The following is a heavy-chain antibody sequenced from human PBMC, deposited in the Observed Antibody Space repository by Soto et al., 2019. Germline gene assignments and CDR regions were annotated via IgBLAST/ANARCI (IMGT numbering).Heavy chain of an antibody. D-gene: IGHD1-26*01. Sequence: ASVKVSCKASGYTFTSYGISWVRQAPGQGLEWMGWISAYNGNTNYAQKLQGRVTMTTDTSTSTAYMELRSLRSDDTAVYYCASPVYSGSYYGMDVWGQGTTVTVSS. J-gene: IGHJ6*02. CDR3: ASPVYSGSYYGMDV. V-gene: IGHV1-18*04. CDR2: ISAYNGNT. CDR1: GYTFTSYG.